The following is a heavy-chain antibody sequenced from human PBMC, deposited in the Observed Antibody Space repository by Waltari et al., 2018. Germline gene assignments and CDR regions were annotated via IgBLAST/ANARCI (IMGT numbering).Heavy chain of an antibody. CDR3: ARPSTEYYYYYYYMDV. CDR2: ISNSGSTM. CDR1: GFTFSSYE. V-gene: IGHV3-48*03. J-gene: IGHJ6*03. Sequence: EVQVVESGGGLVQPGGSLRLSCSASGFTFSSYELNWVRQAPGKGVEWVSSISNSGSTMYYADSVKGRFTISRDNAKNSLYLQMNSLRAEDTAVYYCARPSTEYYYYYYYMDVWGKGTTVTVS.